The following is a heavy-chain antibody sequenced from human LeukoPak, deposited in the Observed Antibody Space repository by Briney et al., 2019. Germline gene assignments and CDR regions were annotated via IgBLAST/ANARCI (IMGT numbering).Heavy chain of an antibody. CDR1: GGSISSYY. V-gene: IGHV4-59*01. CDR2: IYYSGST. J-gene: IGHJ5*02. D-gene: IGHD3-10*01. CDR3: AGSYYYASGSYPDNWFDP. Sequence: PSETKSLTCTVSGGSISSYYWSWLRQPPGKGLEWIGYIYYSGSTNYNPSLKSRVTISVDTSKNQFSLKLSSVTAADTAVYYCAGSYYYASGSYPDNWFDPWGQGTLVTVSS.